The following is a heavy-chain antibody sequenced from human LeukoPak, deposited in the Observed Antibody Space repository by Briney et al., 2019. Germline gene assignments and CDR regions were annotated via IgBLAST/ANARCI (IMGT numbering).Heavy chain of an antibody. CDR2: IRYDGSNK. J-gene: IGHJ6*03. Sequence: GGSLRLSCAASGFTFSSYGMHWVRQAPGKGLEWVAFIRYDGSNKYYADSVKGRFTISRDNSKNTLYLQMNSLRAEDTAVYYCAKEQDYYYYKDVWGKGTTVTISS. CDR1: GFTFSSYG. CDR3: AKEQDYYYYKDV. V-gene: IGHV3-30*02.